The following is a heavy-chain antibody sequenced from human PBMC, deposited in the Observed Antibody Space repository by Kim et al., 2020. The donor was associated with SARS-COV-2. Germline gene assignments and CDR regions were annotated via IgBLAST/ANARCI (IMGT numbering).Heavy chain of an antibody. CDR3: ARDPDTSGWPHYFDY. J-gene: IGHJ4*02. V-gene: IGHV4-39*07. CDR2: IYYSGST. CDR1: GGSISTSGYY. Sequence: SETLSLTCTVSGGSISTSGYYWGWIRQPPGKGLEWIANIYYSGSTYYNPSLKSRVTISEDTSKNQFSLKLSSVTAAATAVYYCARDPDTSGWPHYFDYWGQRTLVTVSS. D-gene: IGHD6-19*01.